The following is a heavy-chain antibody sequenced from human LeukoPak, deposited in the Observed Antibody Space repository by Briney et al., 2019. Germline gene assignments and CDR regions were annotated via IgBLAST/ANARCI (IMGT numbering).Heavy chain of an antibody. V-gene: IGHV3-21*01. Sequence: GGSLRLSCAASGFTFSSYSMNWVRQAPGKGLEWVSSISSSSSYIYYADSVKGRFTISRDNAKNSLYLQMNSLRAEDTAVYYCARDTCSSTSCYGYHYYGMDVWGQGTTVTVSS. J-gene: IGHJ6*02. CDR2: ISSSSSYI. D-gene: IGHD2-2*01. CDR3: ARDTCSSTSCYGYHYYGMDV. CDR1: GFTFSSYS.